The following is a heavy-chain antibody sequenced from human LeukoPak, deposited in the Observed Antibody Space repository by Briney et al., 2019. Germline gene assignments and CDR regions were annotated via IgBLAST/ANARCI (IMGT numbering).Heavy chain of an antibody. CDR1: GFTFDDHG. CDR3: ARDGQFLEWPYNWFDP. J-gene: IGHJ5*02. D-gene: IGHD3-3*01. CDR2: INWNGGST. V-gene: IGHV3-20*04. Sequence: GGSLRLSCAASGFTFDDHGMSWVRQAPGKGLEWVSGINWNGGSTGYADSVKGRFTISRDNAKNSLYLQMNSLRAEDTALYYCARDGQFLEWPYNWFDPWGQGTLVTVSS.